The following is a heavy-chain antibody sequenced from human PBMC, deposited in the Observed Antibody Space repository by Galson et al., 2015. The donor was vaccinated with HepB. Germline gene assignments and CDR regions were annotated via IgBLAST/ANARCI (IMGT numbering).Heavy chain of an antibody. CDR1: GFTFSSYA. D-gene: IGHD5-12*01. CDR3: VKCQQGYSDYDYLDY. CDR2: ISSHGDST. Sequence: SLRLSCAASGFTFSSYAMHWVRQAAGKGLDFVSAISSHGDSTYYADSVKGRFTISRDNSKNTLYLQMSSLRAEDTALYYCVKCQQGYSDYDYLDYWGQGTLVTVSS. V-gene: IGHV3-64D*06. J-gene: IGHJ4*02.